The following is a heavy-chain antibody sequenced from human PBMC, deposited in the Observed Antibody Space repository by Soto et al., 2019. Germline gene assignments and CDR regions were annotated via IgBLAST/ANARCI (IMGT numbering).Heavy chain of an antibody. CDR2: ISYDGSKK. Sequence: QVQLVESGGGMVQPGRSLRLSCAASGFTFSSYAMHWVRQAPGKGLEWVAVISYDGSKKYYADSVKGRFTISRDNSKNTLYLQMNSLRAEDTAVYYCARGMAFDYWGQGTLVTVSS. CDR1: GFTFSSYA. J-gene: IGHJ4*02. V-gene: IGHV3-30-3*01. CDR3: ARGMAFDY.